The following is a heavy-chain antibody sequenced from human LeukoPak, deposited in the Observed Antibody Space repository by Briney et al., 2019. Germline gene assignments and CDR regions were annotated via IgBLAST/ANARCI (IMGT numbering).Heavy chain of an antibody. V-gene: IGHV4-34*01. D-gene: IGHD6-19*01. J-gene: IGHJ4*02. CDR2: INHSGST. Sequence: SETLSPTCAVYGGSFSGYYWTWIRQPPGKGLEWIGEINHSGSTNYNPSPKSRVTISVDTSKNQFSLKLSSVTAADTAVYYCARHDSGWYFDYWGQGTLVTVSS. CDR3: ARHDSGWYFDY. CDR1: GGSFSGYY.